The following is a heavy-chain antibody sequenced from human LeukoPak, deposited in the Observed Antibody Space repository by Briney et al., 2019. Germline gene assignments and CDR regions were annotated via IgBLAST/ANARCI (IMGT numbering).Heavy chain of an antibody. V-gene: IGHV3-30-3*01. Sequence: PGGSLRLSCAASGFTFTYYAMHWVRQAPGKGLEWVSVVSNDGSNQDYTDSVKGRFIISRDDSKSTVFLQMNSLRAEDTAVYYCAAGLLGCRGGSCYPTDYWGQGTLVTVSS. D-gene: IGHD2-15*01. CDR3: AAGLLGCRGGSCYPTDY. CDR1: GFTFTYYA. CDR2: VSNDGSNQ. J-gene: IGHJ4*02.